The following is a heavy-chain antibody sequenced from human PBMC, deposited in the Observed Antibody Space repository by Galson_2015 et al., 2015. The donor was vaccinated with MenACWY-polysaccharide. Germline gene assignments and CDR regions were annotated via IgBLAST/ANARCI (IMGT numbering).Heavy chain of an antibody. CDR2: IYNSGST. J-gene: IGHJ3*01. Sequence: SETLSLTCIVSGGSVSSGSYYWSWIRQPPGKGLEWIGYIYNSGSTDYNPYLKSRVTISVDTAKNHFSLDLTSVTAADTADYYCARLWGLGEGQSPDGDALDFSGQATMFPVSS. D-gene: IGHD1-26*01. V-gene: IGHV4-61*03. CDR1: GGSVSSGSYY. CDR3: ARLWGLGEGQSPDGDALDF.